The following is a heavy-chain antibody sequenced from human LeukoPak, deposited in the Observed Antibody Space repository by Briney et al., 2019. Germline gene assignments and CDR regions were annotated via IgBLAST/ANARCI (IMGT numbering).Heavy chain of an antibody. Sequence: QSGGSLRLSCAASGFTFSSYEMNWVRQAPGKGLEWVSYISSSGSTIYYADSLKGRFTISRDNAKNSLYLQMNSLRAEDTAVYYCARDCSGGSCYSYYYYGMDVWGKGTTVTVSS. CDR1: GFTFSSYE. J-gene: IGHJ6*04. CDR2: ISSSGSTI. V-gene: IGHV3-48*03. D-gene: IGHD2-15*01. CDR3: ARDCSGGSCYSYYYYGMDV.